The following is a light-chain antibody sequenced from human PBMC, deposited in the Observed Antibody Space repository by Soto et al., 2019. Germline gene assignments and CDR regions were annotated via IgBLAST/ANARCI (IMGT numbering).Light chain of an antibody. CDR3: QQYEDSPFT. Sequence: EILLTQSPGTLSLSPGERATLSCRASQSFSSPYLAWYQQKPGQAPRLLIYGAATRATGVPDRFSGSGFGTDFTLSISSLEPEDFAVYYCQQYEDSPFTFGPGTKVDIK. CDR2: GAA. CDR1: QSFSSPY. J-gene: IGKJ3*01. V-gene: IGKV3-20*01.